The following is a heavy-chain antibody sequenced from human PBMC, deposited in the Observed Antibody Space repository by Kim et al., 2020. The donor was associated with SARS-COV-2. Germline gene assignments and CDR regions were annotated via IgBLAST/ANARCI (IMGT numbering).Heavy chain of an antibody. J-gene: IGHJ4*02. CDR3: AVNSDTNSWYGDY. V-gene: IGHV1-69*13. Sequence: SVKVSCKTSGGTFNTYAISWVRQAAGQGLEWMGGIIPIFETANYAQKFQSRVTITADESTRTAYMEVSSLRSEDTAVYYCAVNSDTNSWYGDYWGQGTLLTVSS. D-gene: IGHD6-13*01. CDR1: GGTFNTYA. CDR2: IIPIFETA.